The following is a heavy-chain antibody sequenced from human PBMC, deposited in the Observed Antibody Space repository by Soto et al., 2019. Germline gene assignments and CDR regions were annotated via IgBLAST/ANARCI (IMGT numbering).Heavy chain of an antibody. CDR2: IYWDDDK. J-gene: IGHJ4*02. D-gene: IGHD6-6*01. CDR1: GFSLSTDDVG. CDR3: ARSTYSISCFDY. Sequence: SGPTLVNPTQTLTLTCTFSGFSLSTDDVGVGWIRQPPGKALDWLAVIYWDDDKRYSPSLKSRLTITKDTSKNKVLLTMTNMDPVDTATYFCARSTYSISCFDYWGQGALVTVSS. V-gene: IGHV2-5*02.